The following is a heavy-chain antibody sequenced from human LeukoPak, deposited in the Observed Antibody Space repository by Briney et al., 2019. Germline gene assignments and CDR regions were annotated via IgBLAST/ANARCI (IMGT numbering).Heavy chain of an antibody. CDR2: IYYSGST. CDR3: ARGYSPDAFDI. D-gene: IGHD2-15*01. CDR1: GGSISSSSYY. J-gene: IGHJ3*02. Sequence: SETLSLTCTVSGGSISSSSYYWSWIRQPPGKGLEWIGYIYYSGSTNYNPSLKSRVTISVDTSKNQFSLKLSSVTAADTAVYYCARGYSPDAFDIWGQGTMVTVSS. V-gene: IGHV4-61*01.